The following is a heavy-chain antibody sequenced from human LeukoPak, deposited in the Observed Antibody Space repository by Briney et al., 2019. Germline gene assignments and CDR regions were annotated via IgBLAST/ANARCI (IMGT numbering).Heavy chain of an antibody. V-gene: IGHV4-34*01. D-gene: IGHD5-24*01. CDR3: ARSLGRRVFDY. CDR1: GGSFSGYY. Sequence: PSETLSLTCAVYGGSFSGYYWSWIRQPPGKGLEWIGEINHSGSTNYNPSLKSRVTISVDTSKNQFSLKLSSVAAADTAVYYCARSLGRRVFDYWGQGTLVTVSS. J-gene: IGHJ4*02. CDR2: INHSGST.